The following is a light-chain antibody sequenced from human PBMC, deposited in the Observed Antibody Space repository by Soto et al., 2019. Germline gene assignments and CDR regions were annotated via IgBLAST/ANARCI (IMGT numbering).Light chain of an antibody. Sequence: IVWTQSPCTLAFXPXEGXAXXXRASQSVSSNLAWYQQKPGQAPRLLIYGASTRATAIPARFSGSGSGTEFTLTISSLQSEDFAVYYCHQYNNWPRTFGQGAKVDIK. CDR2: GAS. CDR3: HQYNNWPRT. CDR1: QSVSSN. J-gene: IGKJ1*01. V-gene: IGKV3-15*01.